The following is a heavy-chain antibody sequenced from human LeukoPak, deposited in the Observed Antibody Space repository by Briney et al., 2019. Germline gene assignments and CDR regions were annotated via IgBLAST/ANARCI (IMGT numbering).Heavy chain of an antibody. CDR2: ISSSGSTI. CDR3: ARDKSSIVWFDP. D-gene: IGHD1-26*01. Sequence: GGSLRLSCAASGFTFSDYYMSWIRQAPGKGLEWVSYISSSGSTIYYADSVKGRFTITRDNAKNSLYLQMNSLRAEDTAVYYCARDKSSIVWFDPWGQGTLVTVSS. CDR1: GFTFSDYY. V-gene: IGHV3-11*01. J-gene: IGHJ5*02.